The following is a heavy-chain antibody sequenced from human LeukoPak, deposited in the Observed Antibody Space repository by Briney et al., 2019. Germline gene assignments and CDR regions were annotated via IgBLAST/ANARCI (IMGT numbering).Heavy chain of an antibody. D-gene: IGHD3-10*01. J-gene: IGHJ4*02. V-gene: IGHV4-31*03. CDR1: GGSISSGAYY. Sequence: SETLSLTYTVSGGSISSGAYYWDWIRQHPGKGLEWIGYIYYNGNTYYNPSLKSRGTISVDTSKNQFSLKLSSVTAADTAVYYCASVSGYYGSGVFDYWGQGTLVTVSS. CDR3: ASVSGYYGSGVFDY. CDR2: IYYNGNT.